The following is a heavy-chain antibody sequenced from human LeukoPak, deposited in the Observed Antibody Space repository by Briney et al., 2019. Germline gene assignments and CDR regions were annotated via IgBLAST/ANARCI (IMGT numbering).Heavy chain of an antibody. CDR2: INPNSGGT. CDR1: GYTFTGYY. D-gene: IGHD3-22*01. J-gene: IGHJ4*02. V-gene: IGHV1-2*06. Sequence: GASVKVSCKASGYTFTGYYMHWVRQAPGQGLEWMGRINPNSGGTNCAEKFQGRVTMTRDTSFSTAYMELSRLRSDDTAVYYCARGADYYDSSGYAVDYWGQGTLVTVSS. CDR3: ARGADYYDSSGYAVDY.